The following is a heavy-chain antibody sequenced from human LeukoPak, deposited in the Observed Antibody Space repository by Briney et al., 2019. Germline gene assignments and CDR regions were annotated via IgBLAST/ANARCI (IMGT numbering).Heavy chain of an antibody. CDR1: GDSISIGSHF. V-gene: IGHV4-61*02. CDR3: AREGSGSHPGYY. Sequence: SQTLSLTCTVSGDSISIGSHFWSWIRQPAGKGLEWIGRIYTTGSTNYNPSLKSRVTISVDTSKNQFSLKLSSVTATDTAVYYCAREGSGSHPGYYWGQGTLVTVSS. J-gene: IGHJ4*02. D-gene: IGHD1-26*01. CDR2: IYTTGST.